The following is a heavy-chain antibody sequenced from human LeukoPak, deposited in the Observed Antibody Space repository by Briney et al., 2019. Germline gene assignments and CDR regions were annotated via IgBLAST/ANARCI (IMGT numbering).Heavy chain of an antibody. Sequence: SETLSLTCAVYGGSFSGYYWSWIRQPPGKGLDWIGEINHSGSTNYNPSLKSRVTISVDTSKNQFSLKLSSVTAAEPAVDYCARVRSGADPSDWFDPWGQGNLVTVSS. CDR3: ARVRSGADPSDWFDP. V-gene: IGHV4-34*01. J-gene: IGHJ5*02. D-gene: IGHD3-10*01. CDR2: INHSGST. CDR1: GGSFSGYY.